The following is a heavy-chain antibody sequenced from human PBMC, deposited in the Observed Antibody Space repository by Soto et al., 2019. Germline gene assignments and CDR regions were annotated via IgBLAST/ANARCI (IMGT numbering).Heavy chain of an antibody. J-gene: IGHJ4*02. CDR2: IYYSGST. D-gene: IGHD6-13*01. CDR3: ASQGQQEGGAFDY. Sequence: SETLSLTCTVSGGSISSGGYYWSWIRQHPGKGLEWIGYIYYSGSTYYNPSLKSRVTISVDTSKNQFSLKLSSVTAADTAVYYCASQGQQEGGAFDYWGQGTLVTVSS. CDR1: GGSISSGGYY. V-gene: IGHV4-31*02.